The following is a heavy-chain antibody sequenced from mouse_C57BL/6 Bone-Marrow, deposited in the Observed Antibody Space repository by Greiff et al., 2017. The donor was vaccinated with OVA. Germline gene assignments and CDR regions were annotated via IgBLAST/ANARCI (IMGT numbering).Heavy chain of an antibody. J-gene: IGHJ4*01. CDR1: GYTFTSYW. D-gene: IGHD1-1*01. V-gene: IGHV1-64*01. CDR3: VDCGSSCRGAMDY. CDR2: IHPDSGST. Sequence: QVQLQQSGAELVKPGASVKLSCKASGYTFTSYWMHWVKQRPGQGLEWIGMIHPDSGSTNYNEKFKSKATLTVEKSSSTAYMQLSSLTSEDAAVDYCVDCGSSCRGAMDYWGQGTSVTVSS.